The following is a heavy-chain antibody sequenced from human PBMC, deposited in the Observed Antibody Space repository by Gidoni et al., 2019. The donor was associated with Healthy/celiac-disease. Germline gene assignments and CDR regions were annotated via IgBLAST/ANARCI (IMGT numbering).Heavy chain of an antibody. CDR2: INHSGST. D-gene: IGHD3-10*01. J-gene: IGHJ4*02. Sequence: QVQLQQWGAGLLKPSETLSLTCAVHGGPFSGYYWSWIRQPPGKGLEWIGEINHSGSTNYNPSLKSRVTISVDTSKNQFSLKLRSVTAADTAVYYCAGLKGVWGVIINDYWGQGTLVTVSS. CDR3: AGLKGVWGVIINDY. CDR1: GGPFSGYY. V-gene: IGHV4-34*01.